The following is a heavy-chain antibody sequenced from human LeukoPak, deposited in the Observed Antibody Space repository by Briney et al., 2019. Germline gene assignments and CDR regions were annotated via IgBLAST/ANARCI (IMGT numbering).Heavy chain of an antibody. V-gene: IGHV4-39*01. Sequence: SETLSLTCTVSGGSISSSSYYWGWVRQPPGKGLEWIASIYYSGSTYYNPSLKSRVTISVDTSKNQFSLKLSSVTAADAAVYYCARLYGDQRGYYFYYMHVWGKGTTVTVSS. D-gene: IGHD4-17*01. CDR3: ARLYGDQRGYYFYYMHV. J-gene: IGHJ6*03. CDR1: GGSISSSSYY. CDR2: IYYSGST.